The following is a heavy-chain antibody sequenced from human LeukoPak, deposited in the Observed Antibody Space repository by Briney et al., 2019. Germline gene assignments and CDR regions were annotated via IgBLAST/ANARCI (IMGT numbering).Heavy chain of an antibody. CDR2: TSYDGSNE. D-gene: IGHD3-22*01. CDR1: GFTLSGYG. Sequence: PGGSLRLSCATSGFTLSGYGMHWVRQTPGRGLEWVAATSYDGSNEYYADSVKGRFTVSRDNSRDTLYLQMNSLRPEDTAVYYCAKDHWTDSSGPHFDYWGQGTLVTVYS. V-gene: IGHV3-30*18. CDR3: AKDHWTDSSGPHFDY. J-gene: IGHJ4*02.